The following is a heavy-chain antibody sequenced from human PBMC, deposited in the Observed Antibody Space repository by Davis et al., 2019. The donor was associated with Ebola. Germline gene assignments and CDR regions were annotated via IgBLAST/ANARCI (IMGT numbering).Heavy chain of an antibody. Sequence: PGGSLRLSCKGSGYSFTSYWISWVRQMPGKGLEWMGRIDPSDSYTNYSPSFQGHVTISADKSISTAYLQWSSLKASDTAMYYCARHLAPFRSWVDYWGQGTLVTVSS. V-gene: IGHV5-10-1*01. J-gene: IGHJ4*02. D-gene: IGHD2-15*01. CDR3: ARHLAPFRSWVDY. CDR1: GYSFTSYW. CDR2: IDPSDSYT.